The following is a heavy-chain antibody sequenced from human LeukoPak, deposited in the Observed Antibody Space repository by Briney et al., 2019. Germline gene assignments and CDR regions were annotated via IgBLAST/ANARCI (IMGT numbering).Heavy chain of an antibody. CDR3: AKDSAAAGTWYYYYGMDV. CDR1: GFIFRDYA. CDR2: TSDSGGSI. J-gene: IGHJ6*02. Sequence: GGSLRLSCAASGFIFRDYAMSWVRQAPGKGLEWVSATSDSGGSIYYADSVKGRFTISRDNSKNTLYLQMNSLRAEDTAVYYCAKDSAAAGTWYYYYGMDVWGQGTTVTVSS. V-gene: IGHV3-23*01. D-gene: IGHD6-13*01.